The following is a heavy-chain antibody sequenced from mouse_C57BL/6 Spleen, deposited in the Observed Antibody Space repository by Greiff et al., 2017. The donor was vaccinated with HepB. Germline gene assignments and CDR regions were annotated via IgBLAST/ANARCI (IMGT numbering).Heavy chain of an antibody. D-gene: IGHD1-1*01. J-gene: IGHJ2*01. CDR3: TRDIYYYGNFDY. CDR2: ISSGGDYI. CDR1: GFTFSSYA. Sequence: EVQLVESGEGLVKPGGSLKLSCAASGFTFSSYAMSWVRQTPEKRLEWVAYISSGGDYIYYADTVKGRFTISRDNARNTLYLQMSSLKSEDTAMYYCTRDIYYYGNFDYWGQGTTLTVSS. V-gene: IGHV5-9-1*02.